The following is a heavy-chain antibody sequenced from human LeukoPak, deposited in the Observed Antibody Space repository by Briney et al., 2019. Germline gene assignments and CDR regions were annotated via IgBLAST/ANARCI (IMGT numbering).Heavy chain of an antibody. Sequence: GASVKVSCKASGGTFSSYAISWVRQAPGQGLEWMGKIIPILGIANYAQKFQGRVTITADKSTSTAYMELSSLRSEDTAVYYCAGFITQCSSTSCDIFDYWGQGTLVTVSS. CDR3: AGFITQCSSTSCDIFDY. D-gene: IGHD2-2*02. CDR2: IIPILGIA. CDR1: GGTFSSYA. J-gene: IGHJ4*02. V-gene: IGHV1-69*04.